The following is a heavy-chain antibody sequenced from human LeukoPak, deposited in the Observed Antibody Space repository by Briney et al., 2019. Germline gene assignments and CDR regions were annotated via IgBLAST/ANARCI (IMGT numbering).Heavy chain of an antibody. V-gene: IGHV3-23*01. CDR1: GITFSSYG. CDR2: ISSTGGTT. Sequence: GGSLRLSCAASGITFSSYGMSWVRQAPGKGLEWVSSISSTGGTTYYADSVKGRFTISRDNSKNTLYLQMNSLRAEDTAVYYCARDFLPLKNLEYYYDSSGYPDYWGQGTLVTVSS. CDR3: ARDFLPLKNLEYYYDSSGYPDY. J-gene: IGHJ4*02. D-gene: IGHD3-22*01.